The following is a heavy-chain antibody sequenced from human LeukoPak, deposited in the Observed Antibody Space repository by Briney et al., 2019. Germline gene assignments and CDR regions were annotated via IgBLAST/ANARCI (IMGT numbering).Heavy chain of an antibody. CDR2: IYYSGST. CDR1: GGSISSYY. V-gene: IGHV4-59*01. D-gene: IGHD3/OR15-3a*01. Sequence: KSSETLSLTCTVSGGSISSYYWSWIRQPPGKGLEWIGYIYYSGSTNYNPSLKSRVTISVDTSKNQFSLKLSSVTAADTAVYYCAGDHGLYYYYYMDVWGKGTAVTVSS. J-gene: IGHJ6*03. CDR3: AGDHGLYYYYYMDV.